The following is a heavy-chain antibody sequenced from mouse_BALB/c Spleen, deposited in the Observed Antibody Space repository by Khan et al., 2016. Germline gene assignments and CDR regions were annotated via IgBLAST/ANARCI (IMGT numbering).Heavy chain of an antibody. V-gene: IGHV2-6-7*01. J-gene: IGHJ3*01. CDR2: IWGDGST. CDR3: ARDLDNDAHVFAY. Sequence: QVQLKESGPGLVAPSQSLSITCTVSGFSLTGYGANWVRQPPGKGLEWVGRIWGDGSTDHNSAPKSRLRLSKVHSKGQVFLKLKSLQTDDKAWYYCARDLDNDAHVFAYWGQGTLVTGSA. D-gene: IGHD6-1*01. CDR1: GFSLTGYG.